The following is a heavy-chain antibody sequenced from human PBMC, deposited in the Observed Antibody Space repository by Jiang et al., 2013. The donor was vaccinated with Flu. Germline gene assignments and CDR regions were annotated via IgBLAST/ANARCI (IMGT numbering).Heavy chain of an antibody. V-gene: IGHV3-30*18. Sequence: AVIPYDGSNKYYADSVKGRFTISRDNSKNTLYLQMNSLRAEDTAVYYCAKSGSSGWYAAGIDYWGQGTLVTVSS. D-gene: IGHD6-19*01. CDR3: AKSGSSGWYAAGIDY. CDR2: IPYDGSNK. J-gene: IGHJ4*02.